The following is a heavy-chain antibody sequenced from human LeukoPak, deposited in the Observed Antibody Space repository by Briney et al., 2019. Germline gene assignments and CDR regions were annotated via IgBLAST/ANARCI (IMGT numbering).Heavy chain of an antibody. Sequence: GGSLRLSCAASGFTFSSYSMSWVRQTPGKGLEWVSFIYSGGSTHYSDSVKGRFTVSRDNSKNTMYLQMNSLRAEDTAVYYCAKGPDYYDSGSYLWYMDVWGKGTTVTISS. CDR1: GFTFSSYS. V-gene: IGHV3-66*02. J-gene: IGHJ6*03. D-gene: IGHD3-10*01. CDR3: AKGPDYYDSGSYLWYMDV. CDR2: IYSGGST.